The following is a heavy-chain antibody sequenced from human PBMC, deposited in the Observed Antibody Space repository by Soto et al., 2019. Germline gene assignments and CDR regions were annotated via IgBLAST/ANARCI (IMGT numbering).Heavy chain of an antibody. CDR3: AKNTEDYYYYGMDV. CDR1: GGSISSYY. CDR2: IYTSGST. J-gene: IGHJ6*02. D-gene: IGHD5-18*01. Sequence: PSETLSLTCTVSGGSISSYYWSWIRQPAGKGLEWIGRIYTSGSTNYNPSLKSRVTMSVDTSKNQFSLKLSSVTAADTAVYYCAKNTEDYYYYGMDVWGQGTTVTVSS. V-gene: IGHV4-4*07.